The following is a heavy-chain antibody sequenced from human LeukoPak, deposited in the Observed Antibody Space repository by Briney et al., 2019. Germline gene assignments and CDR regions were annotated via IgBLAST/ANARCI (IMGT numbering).Heavy chain of an antibody. CDR3: ARHGIAAAGTDPYFQH. Sequence: RPSETLSLTCTVSGGSISSSSYYWGWIRQPPGKGLEWIGSIYYGGSTYYNPSLKSRVTISVDTSKNQFSLKLSSVTAADTAVYYCARHGIAAAGTDPYFQHWGQGTLVTVSS. D-gene: IGHD6-13*01. CDR2: IYYGGST. V-gene: IGHV4-39*01. CDR1: GGSISSSSYY. J-gene: IGHJ1*01.